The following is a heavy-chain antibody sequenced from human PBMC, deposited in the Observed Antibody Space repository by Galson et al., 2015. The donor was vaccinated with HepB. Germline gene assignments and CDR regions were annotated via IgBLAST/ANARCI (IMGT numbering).Heavy chain of an antibody. CDR3: AKDQGFSLVRGVPIYYYGMDV. J-gene: IGHJ6*02. Sequence: SLRLSCAASGFTFSSYAMSWVRQAPGKGLEWVSAISGSGGSTYYADSVKGRFTISRDNSKNTLYLQMNSLRAEDTAVYYCAKDQGFSLVRGVPIYYYGMDVWGQGTTVTVSS. CDR1: GFTFSSYA. V-gene: IGHV3-23*01. D-gene: IGHD3-10*01. CDR2: ISGSGGST.